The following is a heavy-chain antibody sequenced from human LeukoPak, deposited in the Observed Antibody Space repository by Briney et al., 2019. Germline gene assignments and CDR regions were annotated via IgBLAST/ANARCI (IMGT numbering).Heavy chain of an antibody. CDR1: GYTFTVYY. CDR2: IHPGDSDT. CDR3: ARRNAYGWSFDY. Sequence: GESLKISCKCSGYTFTVYYIGWVRQMPGKGLEWMGIIHPGDSDTKYSPSSQGQAIISVDKSINTAYLQWSSLKASDTAIYYCARRNAYGWSFDYWGQGTLVTVSS. J-gene: IGHJ4*02. D-gene: IGHD2-15*01. V-gene: IGHV5-51*01.